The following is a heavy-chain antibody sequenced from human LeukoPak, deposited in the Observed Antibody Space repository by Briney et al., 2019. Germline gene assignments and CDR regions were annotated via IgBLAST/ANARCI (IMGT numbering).Heavy chain of an antibody. CDR1: GFTFSDSA. CDR3: VRGRVFVDY. V-gene: IGHV3-23*01. CDR2: ISGSADST. Sequence: GGSLRLSCAASGFTFSDSAMTWVRQAAGKGLDWVSSISGSADSTNYADSVKGRFTISRDNSKNMVWLQMNSLRAEDTAVYYCVRGRVFVDYWGQGTLVTASS. D-gene: IGHD3-16*01. J-gene: IGHJ4*02.